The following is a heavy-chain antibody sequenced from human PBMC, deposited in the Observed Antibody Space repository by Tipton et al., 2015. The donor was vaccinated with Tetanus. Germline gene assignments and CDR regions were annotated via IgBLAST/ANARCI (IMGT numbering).Heavy chain of an antibody. CDR1: GFTFTYYS. CDR3: ARDREENLYFDL. Sequence: SLRLSCAASGFTFTYYSLNWVRQAPXKGLEWVSSISSSSRYIYYADSVKGRFTVSRDNAKNSLYLQMNSLRAEDTAIYYCARDREENLYFDLWGRGTLVTVSS. J-gene: IGHJ2*01. D-gene: IGHD1-7*01. CDR2: ISSSSRYI. V-gene: IGHV3-21*01.